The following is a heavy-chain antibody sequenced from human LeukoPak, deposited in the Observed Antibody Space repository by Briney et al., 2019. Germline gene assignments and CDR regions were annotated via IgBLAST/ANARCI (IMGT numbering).Heavy chain of an antibody. D-gene: IGHD2-2*01. CDR3: ARQCSIISCL. V-gene: IGHV3-9*01. CDR1: GFTFDDYA. CDR2: ISWNSGKI. Sequence: GRSLRLSCAASGFTFDDYAMHWVRQAPGKGLEWVSGISWNSGKIGYADSVKGRFTISRDNAKSSLYLQMNSLRAEDTAVYYCARQCSIISCLWGQGTLVTVSS. J-gene: IGHJ4*02.